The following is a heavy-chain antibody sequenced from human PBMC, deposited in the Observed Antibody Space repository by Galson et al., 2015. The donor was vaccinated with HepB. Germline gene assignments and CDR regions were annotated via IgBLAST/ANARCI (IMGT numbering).Heavy chain of an antibody. Sequence: SLRLSCAASGFTFSSYAMSWVRQAPGKGLEWVSAISGSGGSTYYADSVKGRFTISRDNSKNTLYLQMNSLRAEDTAVYYCARGDYYDSSGYYWWDYWGQGTLVTVSS. CDR2: ISGSGGST. V-gene: IGHV3-23*01. D-gene: IGHD3-22*01. CDR3: ARGDYYDSSGYYWWDY. CDR1: GFTFSSYA. J-gene: IGHJ4*02.